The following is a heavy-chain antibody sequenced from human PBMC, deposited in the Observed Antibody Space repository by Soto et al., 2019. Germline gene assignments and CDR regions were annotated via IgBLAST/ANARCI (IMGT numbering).Heavy chain of an antibody. J-gene: IGHJ4*02. CDR1: GYSFTTYW. Sequence: GESLKISCQASGYSFTTYWISWVRQMPGKGLECMGRIDPTDSYTDYGPSFEGHVTMSVDRSINTAYLEWSSLKASDSAMYYLARLPLPKDCRGYHTFDYWGLETLVTVPS. CDR3: ARLPLPKDCRGYHTFDY. CDR2: IDPTDSYT. V-gene: IGHV5-10-1*01. D-gene: IGHD3-22*01.